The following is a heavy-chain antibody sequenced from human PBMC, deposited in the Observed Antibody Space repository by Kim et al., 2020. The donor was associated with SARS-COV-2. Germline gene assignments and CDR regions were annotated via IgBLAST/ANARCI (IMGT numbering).Heavy chain of an antibody. CDR3: ARDLFHTGFDY. Sequence: NKQFSQQIQSRVTFTRDTSANTASMELSSMGSEDTAVYYCARDLFHTGFDYWGQGTLVAVSS. J-gene: IGHJ4*02. V-gene: IGHV1-3*01. CDR2: NK. D-gene: IGHD2-8*02.